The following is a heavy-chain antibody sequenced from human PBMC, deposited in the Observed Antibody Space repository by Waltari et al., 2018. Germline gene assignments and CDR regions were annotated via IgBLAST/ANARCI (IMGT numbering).Heavy chain of an antibody. CDR3: ARDLAVVRNFDY. D-gene: IGHD6-19*01. Sequence: EVQLVESGGGLVQPGGSLRLSCAASGFTFSSYWMHLFRQVPGNGLVWVSRINSDGSSTSYADSVKGRFTISRDNAKNTLYLQMNSLRAEDTAVYYCARDLAVVRNFDYWGQGTLVTVSS. V-gene: IGHV3-74*01. CDR1: GFTFSSYW. CDR2: INSDGSST. J-gene: IGHJ4*02.